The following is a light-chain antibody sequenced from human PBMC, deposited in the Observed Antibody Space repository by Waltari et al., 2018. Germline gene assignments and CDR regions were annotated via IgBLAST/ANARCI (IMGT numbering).Light chain of an antibody. CDR2: NTT. V-gene: IGLV7-46*01. Sequence: QAVVTQEPSLTVSPGGTVTLTCGSSTRAVTSAHYPYWFQQKPGQAPRTLIYNTTNKHSWTPARVSGSLLGGKAALTLSGAQPEDEAEYYCLLSYSGSRWVFGGGTRLTVL. CDR1: TRAVTSAHY. J-gene: IGLJ3*02. CDR3: LLSYSGSRWV.